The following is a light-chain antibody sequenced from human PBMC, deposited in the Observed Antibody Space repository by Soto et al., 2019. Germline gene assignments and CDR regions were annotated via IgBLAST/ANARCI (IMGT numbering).Light chain of an antibody. V-gene: IGKV1-17*01. CDR2: GAS. CDR1: QGIGNA. J-gene: IGKJ2*01. Sequence: IQMTPSPSSLSASFGDRFTISCRASQGIGNALGWYQQKPGKPPKVLIYGASNLQSGVPPRFSGSGSETEFILTISRLQTDDFATYYCQQYNAFYTLGQGTKVDIK. CDR3: QQYNAFYT.